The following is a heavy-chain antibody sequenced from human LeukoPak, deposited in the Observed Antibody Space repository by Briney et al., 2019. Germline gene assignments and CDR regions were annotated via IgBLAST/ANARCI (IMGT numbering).Heavy chain of an antibody. CDR3: ARDLPAHSGYGDAFDI. V-gene: IGHV3-23*01. J-gene: IGHJ3*02. D-gene: IGHD5-12*01. CDR2: ISGSGGST. Sequence: GGSLRLSCAASGFTFSSYSMNWVRQAPGKGLEWVSVISGSGGSTFYADSVKGRFTISRDNSKNTLYLQMNSLRAEDTAVYYCARDLPAHSGYGDAFDIWGQGTMVTVSS. CDR1: GFTFSSYS.